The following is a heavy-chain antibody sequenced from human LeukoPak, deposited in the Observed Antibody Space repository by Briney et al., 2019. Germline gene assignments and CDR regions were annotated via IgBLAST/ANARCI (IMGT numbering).Heavy chain of an antibody. J-gene: IGHJ4*02. CDR2: IWYDGGNK. Sequence: GGSLRLSCAASGFTFSNYGMHWVRQAPGKGLEWVAVIWYDGGNKYYADSVKGRFTISRDNSKSMLYLQMNSLRAEDTAVYYCARDITGDPPPYYFDYWGQGSLVTVSS. V-gene: IGHV3-33*01. CDR3: ARDITGDPPPYYFDY. D-gene: IGHD7-27*01. CDR1: GFTFSNYG.